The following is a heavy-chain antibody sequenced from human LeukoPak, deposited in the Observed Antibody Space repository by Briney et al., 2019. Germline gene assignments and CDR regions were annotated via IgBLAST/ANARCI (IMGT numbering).Heavy chain of an antibody. CDR1: GFTFSSDW. CDR2: ISSSSTTI. CDR3: ARDLKAYSSSGGVDY. Sequence: PTGGSLRLSCAASGFTFSSDWMSWVRQAPGKGLEWVSYISSSSTTIYYADSVKGRFTISRDSARNSLYLQMDSLRAEDAAVYYCARDLKAYSSSGGVDYWGQGTLVTVSS. J-gene: IGHJ4*02. D-gene: IGHD6-13*01. V-gene: IGHV3-48*01.